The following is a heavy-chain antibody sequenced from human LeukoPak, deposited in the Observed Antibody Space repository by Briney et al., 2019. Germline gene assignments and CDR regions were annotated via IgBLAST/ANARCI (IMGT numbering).Heavy chain of an antibody. Sequence: GGSLRLSCAASGFAFNNDAMTWVRQAPGKGLEWVSTIVGDSTIEYYADSVKGRLSISSDNSKTLLFLHMNSLRAEDTAIYYCARQPYFYYYLDVWGKGTTVTVSS. CDR3: ARQPYFYYYLDV. D-gene: IGHD5-18*01. V-gene: IGHV3-23*01. CDR2: IVGDSTIE. J-gene: IGHJ6*03. CDR1: GFAFNNDA.